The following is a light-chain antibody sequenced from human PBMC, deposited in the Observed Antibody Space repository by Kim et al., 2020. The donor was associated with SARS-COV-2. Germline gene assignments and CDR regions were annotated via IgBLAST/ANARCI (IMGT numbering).Light chain of an antibody. CDR1: SSTIGAVYD. CDR3: QSYESSLSGSRV. V-gene: IGLV1-40*01. Sequence: VTTSCPGSSSTIGAVYDVHWYQQLPGRAPKPLIYGISHRPSGVPDRFSGSKAGTSASLAITGLQAEDEANYYCQSYESSLSGSRVFGGGTQLTVL. J-gene: IGLJ3*02. CDR2: GIS.